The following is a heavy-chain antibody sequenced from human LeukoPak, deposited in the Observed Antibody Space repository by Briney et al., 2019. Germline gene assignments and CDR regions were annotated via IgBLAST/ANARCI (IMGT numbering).Heavy chain of an antibody. CDR2: VYYSGST. CDR3: ARAATYGDDSFRLFDP. Sequence: PSETLSLTCTISGVSVSSVSYYWSWVRQPPGKGLEWMGNVYYSGSTKYNPSLKSRVTISVDTSKTQFSLRLSSVTAADTAVYYCARAATYGDDSFRLFDPWGQGTLVTVSS. CDR1: GVSVSSVSYY. D-gene: IGHD4-23*01. V-gene: IGHV4-61*01. J-gene: IGHJ5*02.